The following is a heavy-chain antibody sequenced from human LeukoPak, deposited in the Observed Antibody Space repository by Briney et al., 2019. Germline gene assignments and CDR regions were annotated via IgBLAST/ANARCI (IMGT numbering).Heavy chain of an antibody. CDR2: INPNSGGT. V-gene: IGHV1-2*02. CDR3: AGGDYYDSSGHADY. D-gene: IGHD3-22*01. J-gene: IGHJ4*02. CDR1: GYTFTGYY. Sequence: ASVKVSCKASGYTFTGYYMHWVRQAPVQGLEWMGWINPNSGGTNYAQKFQGRVTMTRDTSISTAYMELSRLRSDDTAVYYCAGGDYYDSSGHADYWGQGTLVTVSS.